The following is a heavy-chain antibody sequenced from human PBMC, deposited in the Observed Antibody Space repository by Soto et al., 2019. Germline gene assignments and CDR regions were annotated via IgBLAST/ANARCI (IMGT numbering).Heavy chain of an antibody. D-gene: IGHD1-26*01. J-gene: IGHJ4*02. V-gene: IGHV3-30-3*01. CDR2: ISYDGSNK. CDR1: GFTFSSYA. Sequence: QVQLVESGGGVVQPGRSLRLSCAASGFTFSSYAIHWVGQDPGKGLEWVAVISYDGSNKYYADSVKGRFTISRDNSKNTLYLQMNSLRAEDTAVYYCARWSYGYYFDYWGQGTLVTVSS. CDR3: ARWSYGYYFDY.